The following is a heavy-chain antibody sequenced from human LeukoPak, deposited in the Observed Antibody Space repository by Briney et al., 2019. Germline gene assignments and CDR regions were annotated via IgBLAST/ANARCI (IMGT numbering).Heavy chain of an antibody. CDR2: ISGSGGST. Sequence: GGSLRLSCAASGFNFSNYAMSWVRQAPGKGLEWVSAISGSGGSTYYADSVKGRFTISRDNSKNTLYLQMNSLRAEDTAVYYRAKMGLKQWPYNYFDYWGQGTLVTVSS. V-gene: IGHV3-23*01. D-gene: IGHD6-19*01. CDR1: GFNFSNYA. J-gene: IGHJ4*02. CDR3: AKMGLKQWPYNYFDY.